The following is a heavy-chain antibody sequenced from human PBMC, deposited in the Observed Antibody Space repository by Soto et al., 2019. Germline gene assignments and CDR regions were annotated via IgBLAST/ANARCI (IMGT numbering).Heavy chain of an antibody. CDR3: ARQGEWIQLKFAYYFDN. Sequence: SETLSLTCAVSGYSISSSNWWGWIRQPPGKGLEWIGYIYYSGTTYYNPSLKSRVTLSVDTSKNQFSLKLTSVTAVDTAVYYCARQGEWIQLKFAYYFDNWGQGILVTVSS. CDR1: GYSISSSNW. J-gene: IGHJ4*02. V-gene: IGHV4-28*01. CDR2: IYYSGTT. D-gene: IGHD5-18*01.